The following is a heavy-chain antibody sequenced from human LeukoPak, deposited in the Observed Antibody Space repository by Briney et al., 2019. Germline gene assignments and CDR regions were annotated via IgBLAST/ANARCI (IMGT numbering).Heavy chain of an antibody. V-gene: IGHV1-46*01. CDR1: RHTFTGYY. D-gene: IGHD1-1*01. CDR3: AREPSTGNDLDY. J-gene: IGHJ4*02. Sequence: ASVKVSCKASRHTFTGYYMHCVRQATGQGLEWMGIINPSGGSTSYAQKFQGRLTMTRDTSTSTVYMELSSLRSEDTAVYYCAREPSTGNDLDYWGQGTLVTVSS. CDR2: INPSGGST.